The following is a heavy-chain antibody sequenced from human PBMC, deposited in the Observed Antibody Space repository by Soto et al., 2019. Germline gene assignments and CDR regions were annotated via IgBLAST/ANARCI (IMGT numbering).Heavy chain of an antibody. V-gene: IGHV2-5*02. D-gene: IGHD3-9*01. J-gene: IGHJ4*02. Sequence: QITLKESGPTLVKPTQTLTLTCTFSGFSLSSIAVGVGVGWIRQPPGKALEWLALLYWDDGKRYNPSLKSRLSVTKDTSQSRVVLTTTNIDAVDTARYPCVHWNTGTYGTIFFAYWGQGTLVTVSP. CDR1: GFSLSSIAVGVG. CDR3: VHWNTGTYGTIFFAY. CDR2: LYWDDGK.